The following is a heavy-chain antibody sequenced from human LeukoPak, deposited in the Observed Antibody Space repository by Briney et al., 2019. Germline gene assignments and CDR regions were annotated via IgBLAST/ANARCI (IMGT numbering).Heavy chain of an antibody. CDR1: GYTFTGYY. CDR3: ARDSYYDSSGYYEYYYYYYMDV. D-gene: IGHD3-22*01. V-gene: IGHV1-2*06. J-gene: IGHJ6*03. Sequence: ASVKVSCKASGYTFTGYYMHWVRQAPGQGLEWMGRVNPNSGGTNYAQKFQGRVTMTRDTSISTAYMELSRLRSDDTAVYYCARDSYYDSSGYYEYYYYYYMDVWGKGTTVTVSS. CDR2: VNPNSGGT.